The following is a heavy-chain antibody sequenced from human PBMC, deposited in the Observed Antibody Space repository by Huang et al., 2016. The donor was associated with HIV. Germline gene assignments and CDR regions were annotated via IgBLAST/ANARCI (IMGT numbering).Heavy chain of an antibody. CDR2: LYYMVKR. Sequence: QMRFQESGPGLVKPSGTLSLTCNVSGGSINTGRYYWGWIRQPPGQGLEWVGSLYYMVKRHYDPSLKGRLTMSADTSKNQFSLNLSSVTAADTAIYYCARNHDFWRGRMFAISYFDVWGRGTLVTVAS. CDR1: GGSINTGRYY. V-gene: IGHV4-39*01. D-gene: IGHD3-3*01. J-gene: IGHJ2*01. CDR3: ARNHDFWRGRMFAISYFDV.